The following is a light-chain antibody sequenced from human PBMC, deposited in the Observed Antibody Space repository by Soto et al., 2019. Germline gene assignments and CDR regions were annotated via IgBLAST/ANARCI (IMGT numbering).Light chain of an antibody. CDR3: QQYTIYPLT. CDR1: QDINSY. CDR2: AAS. J-gene: IGKJ4*01. V-gene: IGKV1D-16*01. Sequence: DVQMTQSPSSLSASVGDRVTITCRASQDINSYLAWYQQKPGNAPKSLIYAASSLQTGVPSRFSGSESGTDFTITINNLQPEDSATYDCQQYTIYPLTFGGGTKVEIK.